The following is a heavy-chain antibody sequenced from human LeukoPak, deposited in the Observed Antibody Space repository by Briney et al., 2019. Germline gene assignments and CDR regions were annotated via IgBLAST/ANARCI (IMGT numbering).Heavy chain of an antibody. V-gene: IGHV3-33*08. J-gene: IGHJ4*02. D-gene: IGHD3-9*01. CDR3: ARDPRDILTGYYPYFDY. CDR2: IWYDGSNK. CDR1: GFTFSSYA. Sequence: GRSLRLSCAASGFTFSSYAMHWVRQAPGEGLEWVAVIWYDGSNKYYVDSVKGRFTISRDNSKNTLYLQMNSLRAEDTAVYYCARDPRDILTGYYPYFDYWGQGTLVTVSS.